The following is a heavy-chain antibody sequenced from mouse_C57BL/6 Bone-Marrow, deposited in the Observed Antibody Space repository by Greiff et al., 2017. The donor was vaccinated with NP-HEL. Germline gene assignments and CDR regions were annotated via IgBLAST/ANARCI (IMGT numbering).Heavy chain of an antibody. J-gene: IGHJ4*01. CDR2: IWSDGST. CDR1: GFSLTSYG. V-gene: IGHV2-6-1*01. CDR3: ARHLGSSEAYYAMDY. Sequence: VQRVESGPGLVAPSQSLSITCTVSGFSLTSYGVHWVRQPPGKGLEWLVVIWSDGSTTYNSALKSRLSISKDNSKSQVFLKMNSLQTDDTAMYYCARHLGSSEAYYAMDYWGQGTSVTVSS. D-gene: IGHD1-1*01.